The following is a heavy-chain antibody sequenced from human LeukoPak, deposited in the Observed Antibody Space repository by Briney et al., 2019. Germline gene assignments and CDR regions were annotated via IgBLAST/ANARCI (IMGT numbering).Heavy chain of an antibody. CDR2: IYTSGAT. CDR1: GGSISSYY. V-gene: IGHV4-4*07. CDR3: ARSPRAGTPHYYHVDV. D-gene: IGHD2-15*01. Sequence: PSETLSLTCTVSGGSISSYYWTWIRQPAGKGLEWIGRIYTSGATIYNPSLKSRVTMSVDTSKNQFSLRLSSVTAADTAVYYCARSPRAGTPHYYHVDVWGTGTTITVSS. J-gene: IGHJ6*03.